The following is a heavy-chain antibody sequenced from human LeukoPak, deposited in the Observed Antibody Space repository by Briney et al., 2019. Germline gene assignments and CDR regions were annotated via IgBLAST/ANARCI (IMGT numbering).Heavy chain of an antibody. CDR3: ADSNYWYPVDY. CDR1: GFTFSSYW. CDR2: IKQDGSEK. J-gene: IGHJ4*02. D-gene: IGHD4-11*01. V-gene: IGHV3-7*05. Sequence: GGSLRLSCAASGFTFSSYWMSWVRQAPGKGLEWVANIKQDGSEKYYVDSVKGRFTISRDNSKNTLYLQMNSLRAEDTAVYYCADSNYWYPVDYWGQGTLVTVSS.